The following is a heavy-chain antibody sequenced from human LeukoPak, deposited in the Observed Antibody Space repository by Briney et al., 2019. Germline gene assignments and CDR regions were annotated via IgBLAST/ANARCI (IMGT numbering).Heavy chain of an antibody. D-gene: IGHD3-22*01. CDR3: AKGPNYYDSSGYLRLDY. J-gene: IGHJ4*02. Sequence: PGGSLRLSCAASGFTFDDYAMHWVRQAPGKGLEWVSGISWNSGSIGYADSVKGRFTISRDNAKNSLYLQMNSLRAEDTALYYCAKGPNYYDSSGYLRLDYWGQGTLVTVSS. CDR2: ISWNSGSI. CDR1: GFTFDDYA. V-gene: IGHV3-9*01.